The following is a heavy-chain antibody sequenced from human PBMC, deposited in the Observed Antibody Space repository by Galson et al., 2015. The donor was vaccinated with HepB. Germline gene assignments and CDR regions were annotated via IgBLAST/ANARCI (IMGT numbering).Heavy chain of an antibody. Sequence: LRLSCAASGFTFSTYAMHWVRQAPRKGLEYVSAISSNGAGTYYADSVKDRFTISRDNSKNTLYLQMNSLRAEDTAVYYCARDMGYCSSTSCYEYYYYYGMDVWGQGTTVTVSS. D-gene: IGHD2-2*01. V-gene: IGHV3-64*04. CDR3: ARDMGYCSSTSCYEYYYYYGMDV. CDR1: GFTFSTYA. CDR2: ISSNGAGT. J-gene: IGHJ6*02.